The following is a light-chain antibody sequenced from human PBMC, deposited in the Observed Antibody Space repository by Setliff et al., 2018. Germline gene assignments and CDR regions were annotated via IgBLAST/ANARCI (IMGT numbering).Light chain of an antibody. Sequence: QSALTQPPSVSGSPGQSVTISCTGTSSDVGSYNRVSWYQQPPGTAPKLMIYEVSNRPSGVPDRFSGSNSGTAATLAITGLQAEDEADYYCQSYDSSLISDVFGPGTKVTVL. CDR1: SSDVGSYNR. CDR2: EVS. J-gene: IGLJ1*01. V-gene: IGLV2-18*02. CDR3: QSYDSSLISDV.